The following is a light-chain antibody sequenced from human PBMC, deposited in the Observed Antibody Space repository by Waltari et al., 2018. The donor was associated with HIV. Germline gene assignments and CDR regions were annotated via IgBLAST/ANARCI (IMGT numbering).Light chain of an antibody. CDR1: KLGNRF. J-gene: IGLJ1*01. CDR2: QDS. Sequence: DLSQPASVSVSPGQTATVTCSGDKLGNRFVCWYRQKSGQSPELIIYQDSRRPSGLSDRFSGATSGSKATLTIRETQSIDEGDYYCQAWDSNNYVFGSGTRVTVL. V-gene: IGLV3-1*01. CDR3: QAWDSNNYV.